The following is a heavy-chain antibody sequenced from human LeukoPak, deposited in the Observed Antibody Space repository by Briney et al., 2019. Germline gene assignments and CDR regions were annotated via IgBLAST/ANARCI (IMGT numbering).Heavy chain of an antibody. CDR2: VHHDENSK. J-gene: IGHJ4*02. Sequence: GGSLRLSCAASGFTFSGYNMHWVRQAPGKGLEWVAFVHHDENSKSSADSVEGRFTISRDNSQSTMYLQMNSLRPEDTAVYYCAKDMAAYTYAIDYWGQGALVTVSS. CDR1: GFTFSGYN. CDR3: AKDMAAYTYAIDY. D-gene: IGHD5-18*01. V-gene: IGHV3-30*02.